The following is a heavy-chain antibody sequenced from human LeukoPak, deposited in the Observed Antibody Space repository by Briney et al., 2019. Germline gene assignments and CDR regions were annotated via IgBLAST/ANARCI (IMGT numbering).Heavy chain of an antibody. Sequence: GGSLRLSCAASGFIFSDYYMSWIRQAPGKGLEWVSYISSGGSTIYYADSVKGRFTMSRDNAKNSLYLQMNSLRAEDTAVYYCARDNSGWSLDPWGQGTLVTVSS. CDR2: ISSGGSTI. D-gene: IGHD6-19*01. CDR3: ARDNSGWSLDP. J-gene: IGHJ5*02. CDR1: GFIFSDYY. V-gene: IGHV3-11*04.